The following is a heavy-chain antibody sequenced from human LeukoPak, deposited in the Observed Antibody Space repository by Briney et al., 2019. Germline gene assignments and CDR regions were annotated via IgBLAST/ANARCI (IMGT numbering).Heavy chain of an antibody. J-gene: IGHJ5*02. CDR2: IIPILGIA. V-gene: IGHV1-69*02. D-gene: IGHD2-21*02. CDR3: ARGLWWGPGWFDP. Sequence: ASVKVSCKASGGTLSSYTISWVRQAPGQGLEWMGRIIPILGIANYAQKFQGRVTITADKSTSTAYMELSSLRSEDTAVYYCARGLWWGPGWFDPWGQGTLVTVSS. CDR1: GGTLSSYT.